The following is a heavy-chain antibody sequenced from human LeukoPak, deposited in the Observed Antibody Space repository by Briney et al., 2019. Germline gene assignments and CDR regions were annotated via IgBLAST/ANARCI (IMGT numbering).Heavy chain of an antibody. CDR1: GYTFTGYY. J-gene: IGHJ6*03. V-gene: IGHV1-2*02. CDR2: INPNSGGT. Sequence: ASVKVSCKASGYTFTGYYMHWVRQAPGQGLEWMGWINPNSGGTNYAQKFQGRVTMTRDTSISTAYLQWSSLRASDTAMYYCARHSNAYDYTPTDYYMDVWGKGTTVTVSS. CDR3: ARHSNAYDYTPTDYYMDV. D-gene: IGHD4-11*01.